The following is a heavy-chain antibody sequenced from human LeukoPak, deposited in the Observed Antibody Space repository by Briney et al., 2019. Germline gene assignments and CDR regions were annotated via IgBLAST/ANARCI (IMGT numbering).Heavy chain of an antibody. CDR2: ISAYNGNT. CDR3: ARDGGIFFAPGRPNWFDP. CDR1: GYTFTGYY. J-gene: IGHJ5*02. Sequence: GASVKVSCKASGYTFTGYYMHWVRQAPGQGLEWMGWISAYNGNTNYAQKLQGRVTMTTDTSTSTAYMELRSLRSDDTAVYYCARDGGIFFAPGRPNWFDPWGQGTLVTVSS. D-gene: IGHD2/OR15-2a*01. V-gene: IGHV1-18*04.